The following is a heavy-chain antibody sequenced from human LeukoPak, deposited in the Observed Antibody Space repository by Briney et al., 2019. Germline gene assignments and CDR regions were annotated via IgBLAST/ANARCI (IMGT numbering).Heavy chain of an antibody. D-gene: IGHD4-23*01. Sequence: ASVKVSCKASGYTFTSYYMHWVRQAPGQGLEWMGIINPSGGSTSYAQKFQGRVTMTRDTSTSTVYMELSSLRSEDTAVYYCARDDETHDYGGINWFDPWGQGTLVTVSS. J-gene: IGHJ5*02. V-gene: IGHV1-46*01. CDR2: INPSGGST. CDR1: GYTFTSYY. CDR3: ARDDETHDYGGINWFDP.